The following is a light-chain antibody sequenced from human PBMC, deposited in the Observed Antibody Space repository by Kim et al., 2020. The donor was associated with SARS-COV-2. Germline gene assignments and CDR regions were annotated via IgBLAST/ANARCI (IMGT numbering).Light chain of an antibody. CDR3: SSYAGNNIVI. Sequence: LTQPPSASGSPGQSVSISCTGTSSDVGVYDYVSWYQQHPGKAPRLLIYEVTERPSGVPDRFSGSKSGNTASLTVSGLQAEDEADFYCSSYAGNNIVIFGGGTQLTVL. CDR2: EVT. CDR1: SSDVGVYDY. J-gene: IGLJ2*01. V-gene: IGLV2-8*01.